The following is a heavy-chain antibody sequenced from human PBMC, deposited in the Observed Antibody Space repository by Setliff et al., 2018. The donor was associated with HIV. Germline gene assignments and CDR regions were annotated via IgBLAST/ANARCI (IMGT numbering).Heavy chain of an antibody. CDR1: GFTFSSYS. J-gene: IGHJ6*02. CDR2: ISSTSTTI. D-gene: IGHD3-10*01. Sequence: GGSLRLSCAASGFTFSSYSMNWVRQAPGKGLEWLSYISSTSTTIYYADSVKGRFTISRDNAKNSLYLEMNSLRGEDTAVYFCARPTNIDTLYYGSQSFYMYYYGMDVWGQGTTVTVSS. V-gene: IGHV3-48*01. CDR3: ARPTNIDTLYYGSQSFYMYYYGMDV.